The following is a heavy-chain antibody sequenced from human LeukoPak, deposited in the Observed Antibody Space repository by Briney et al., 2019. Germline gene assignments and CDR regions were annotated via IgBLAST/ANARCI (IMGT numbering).Heavy chain of an antibody. CDR1: GFTFSSYG. CDR2: IRYDGSNK. Sequence: GGSLRLSCAASGFTFSSYGMHWVRQAPGKGLEWVAFIRYDGSNKYYADSMKGRFTISRDNSKNTLYLQMNSLRAEDTAVYYCAKDSYYYDSSGYHYWGQGTLVTVSS. J-gene: IGHJ4*02. CDR3: AKDSYYYDSSGYHY. V-gene: IGHV3-30*02. D-gene: IGHD3-22*01.